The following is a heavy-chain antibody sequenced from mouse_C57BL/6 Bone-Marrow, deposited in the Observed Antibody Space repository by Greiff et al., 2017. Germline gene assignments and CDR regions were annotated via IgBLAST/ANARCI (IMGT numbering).Heavy chain of an antibody. CDR2: IYPTSGRT. V-gene: IGHV1-55*01. Sequence: QVQLQQPGAELVKPGASVKMSCKASGYTFTIYWITWVNQRPGQGLEWIGDIYPTSGRTNYNEKFKSKAILTVDTSSNTAYMQLSSLTSEDSAVFYCARSGPLGRSFDYWGQGTTLTVSS. D-gene: IGHD4-1*01. J-gene: IGHJ2*01. CDR1: GYTFTIYW. CDR3: ARSGPLGRSFDY.